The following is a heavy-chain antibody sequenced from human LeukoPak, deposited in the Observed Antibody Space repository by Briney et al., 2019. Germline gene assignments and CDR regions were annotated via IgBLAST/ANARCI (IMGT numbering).Heavy chain of an antibody. CDR2: IWNDGTNK. V-gene: IGHV3-33*01. Sequence: PERSLRLSCAASGFTFSSYGMHWVRQAPGKGLEWVAVIWNDGTNKYYADSVKGRFTISRDNSKNTLYLQMNSLRAEDTAVYYCVRVPRMAGMGGCDYWGQGTLVTVSS. D-gene: IGHD3-16*01. J-gene: IGHJ4*02. CDR1: GFTFSSYG. CDR3: VRVPRMAGMGGCDY.